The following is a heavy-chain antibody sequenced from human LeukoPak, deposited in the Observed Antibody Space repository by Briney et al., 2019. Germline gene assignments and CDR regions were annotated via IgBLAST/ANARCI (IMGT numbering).Heavy chain of an antibody. CDR3: ARPQYCDFWSGYCPFDY. V-gene: IGHV1-69*13. CDR1: GGTFSSYA. Sequence: ASVKVSCKASGGTFSSYAISWVRQAPGQGLEWMGGIIPIFGTANYAQKFQGRVTITADESTSTAYMELSSLRSEDTAVYYCARPQYCDFWSGYCPFDYRGQGTLVTVSS. D-gene: IGHD3-3*01. J-gene: IGHJ4*02. CDR2: IIPIFGTA.